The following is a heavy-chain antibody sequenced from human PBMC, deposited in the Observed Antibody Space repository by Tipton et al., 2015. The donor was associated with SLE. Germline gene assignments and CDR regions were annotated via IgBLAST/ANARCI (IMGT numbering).Heavy chain of an antibody. CDR3: AGGGSSWYNDDYYYYYGMDV. V-gene: IGHV4-59*11. CDR1: GGSISSHY. Sequence: TLSLTCTVSGGSISSHYWSWIRQPPGKGLEWIGYIYYSGSTNYNPSLKSRVTISVDTSKNQFSLKLSSVTAADTAVYYCAGGGSSWYNDDYYYYYGMDVWGQGTTVTVSS. D-gene: IGHD6-13*01. J-gene: IGHJ6*02. CDR2: IYYSGST.